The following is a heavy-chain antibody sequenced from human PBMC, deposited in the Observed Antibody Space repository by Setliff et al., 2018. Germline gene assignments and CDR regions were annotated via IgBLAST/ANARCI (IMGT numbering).Heavy chain of an antibody. D-gene: IGHD4-17*01. Sequence: PSETLSLTCKVSGDSMNSGVYYWAWIRQPPGKGLEWIGRIYSGGTTYYNSSLKSRVTISVDTSKSQFSLQLTSVTATDTAVYYCARGRLLYVGDSHYFDSWGQGTLVTVSS. CDR3: ARGRLLYVGDSHYFDS. CDR1: GDSMNSGVYY. V-gene: IGHV4-39*01. CDR2: IYSGGTT. J-gene: IGHJ4*02.